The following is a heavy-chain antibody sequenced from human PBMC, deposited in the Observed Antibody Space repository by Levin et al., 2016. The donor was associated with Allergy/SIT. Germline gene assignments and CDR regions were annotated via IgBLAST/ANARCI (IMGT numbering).Heavy chain of an antibody. J-gene: IGHJ4*02. V-gene: IGHV3-21*01. Sequence: ESLKISCAASGFTFNNYGPTWVRQAPGKGLEWVSSISSSGTYTYYVDSVKGRFTISRDNAKDSLFLQMNSLRVEDTAVYYCARGLRHRGPFDYWGQGTLVTVSS. CDR2: ISSSGTYT. CDR1: GFTFNNYG. D-gene: IGHD2-8*01. CDR3: ARGLRHRGPFDY.